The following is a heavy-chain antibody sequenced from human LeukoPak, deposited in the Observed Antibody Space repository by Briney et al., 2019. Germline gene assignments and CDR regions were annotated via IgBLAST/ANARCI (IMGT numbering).Heavy chain of an antibody. V-gene: IGHV4-34*01. CDR1: GGSFSGYY. CDR3: ARYQKDIVVVPASAWFDP. CDR2: INHSGST. J-gene: IGHJ5*02. Sequence: SETLSLTCAVYGGSFSGYYWSWIRQPPGKGLEWIGEINHSGSTNYNPSLKSRVTISVDTSKIQFSLKLSSVTAADTAVYYCARYQKDIVVVPASAWFDPWGQGTLVTVSS. D-gene: IGHD2-2*01.